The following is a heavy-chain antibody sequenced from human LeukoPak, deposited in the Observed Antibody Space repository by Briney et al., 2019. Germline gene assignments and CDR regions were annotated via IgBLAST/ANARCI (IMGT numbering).Heavy chain of an antibody. CDR3: ARDIVVVPAALAHAAFDI. Sequence: ASVKVSCKASGYTFTGYYMHWVRQAPGQGLEWMGWINPNSGGTNYAQKFQGRVTMTRDTSISTAYMELSRLRSDDTAEYYCARDIVVVPAALAHAAFDIWGQGTMVTVSS. V-gene: IGHV1-2*02. CDR2: INPNSGGT. D-gene: IGHD2-2*01. CDR1: GYTFTGYY. J-gene: IGHJ3*02.